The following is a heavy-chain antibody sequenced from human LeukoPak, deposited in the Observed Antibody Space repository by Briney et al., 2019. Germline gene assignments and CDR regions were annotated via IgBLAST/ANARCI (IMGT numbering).Heavy chain of an antibody. V-gene: IGHV3-74*03. CDR1: GFTFSSYW. CDR3: AALDHGHDY. J-gene: IGHJ4*02. Sequence: GGSLRLSCVASGFTFSSYWMHWVCQAPGEGLVWVSRINSDGSSTKCADSVKGRFTISRDNAKNTLYLQMNSLRAEDTAVYYCAALDHGHDYWGQGTLVTVSS. CDR2: INSDGSST.